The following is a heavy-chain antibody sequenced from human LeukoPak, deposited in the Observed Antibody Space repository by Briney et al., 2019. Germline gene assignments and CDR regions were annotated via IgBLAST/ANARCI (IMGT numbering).Heavy chain of an antibody. Sequence: GGSLRLSCAASGFTFSSYWMHWVRQAPGKGLVWVSHINSDGSSTSYADSVKGRFTTSRDNAKNTLYLQMNSLRAEDTAVYYCARDLRGSYDYWGQGTLVTVSS. V-gene: IGHV3-74*01. CDR1: GFTFSSYW. J-gene: IGHJ4*02. D-gene: IGHD1-26*01. CDR3: ARDLRGSYDY. CDR2: INSDGSST.